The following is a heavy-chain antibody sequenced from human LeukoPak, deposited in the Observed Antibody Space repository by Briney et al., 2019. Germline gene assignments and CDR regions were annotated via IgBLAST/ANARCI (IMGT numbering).Heavy chain of an antibody. CDR2: INHSGST. D-gene: IGHD2-15*01. Sequence: PSETLSLTCAVYGGSFSGYYWSWIRQPPGKGLEWIGEINHSGSTNYNPSLKSRVTISVDTSKNQFSLKLSSVTAADTAVYYCARGRGYCSGGSCRGLDYWGQGTLVTVSS. V-gene: IGHV4-34*01. CDR1: GGSFSGYY. CDR3: ARGRGYCSGGSCRGLDY. J-gene: IGHJ4*02.